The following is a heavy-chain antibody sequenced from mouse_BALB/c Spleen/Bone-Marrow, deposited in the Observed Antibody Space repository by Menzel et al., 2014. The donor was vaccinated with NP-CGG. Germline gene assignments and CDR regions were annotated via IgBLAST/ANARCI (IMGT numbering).Heavy chain of an antibody. CDR3: ARDGNYAS. Sequence: EVHLVESGGGLVKPGGSLELSCAASGFTFSDYYMYWVRQTPEKRLEWVATISDGGSYTYYPDSVKGRFTISRDNAKNNLSLQMSSLKSGDTAMYYCARDGNYASWGQGTLVTVSA. D-gene: IGHD2-1*01. CDR1: GFTFSDYY. J-gene: IGHJ3*01. V-gene: IGHV5-4*02. CDR2: ISDGGSYT.